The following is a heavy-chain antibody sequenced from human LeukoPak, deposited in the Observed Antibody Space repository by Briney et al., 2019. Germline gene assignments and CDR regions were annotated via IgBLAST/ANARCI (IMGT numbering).Heavy chain of an antibody. CDR3: ARELGYCSSSSCYTSLDAFDI. V-gene: IGHV3-7*01. J-gene: IGHJ3*02. D-gene: IGHD2-2*02. CDR2: INQDGSEK. CDR1: GFNFRNYW. Sequence: PGGSLRLSCAASGFNFRNYWMTWVRQAPGKGLEWVANINQDGSEKYYVDSVKGRFTLSRDNAENLLYLQMNSLRAEDTAVYYCARELGYCSSSSCYTSLDAFDIWGQGTTVTVSS.